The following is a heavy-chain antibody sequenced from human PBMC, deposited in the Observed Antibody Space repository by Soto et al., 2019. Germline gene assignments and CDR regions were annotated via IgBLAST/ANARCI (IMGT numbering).Heavy chain of an antibody. CDR3: VRGGSNYAS. CDR1: GFTFSDSS. Sequence: GGSLRLSCTASGFTFSDSSMTWVRQAPGKGLEWVARIKPDESEKKYADSVKGRFSISRDNAKNSMYLQMDSLRGEDTAVYYCVRGGSNYASWGQGTLVTVSS. D-gene: IGHD4-4*01. CDR2: IKPDESEK. J-gene: IGHJ5*02. V-gene: IGHV3-7*01.